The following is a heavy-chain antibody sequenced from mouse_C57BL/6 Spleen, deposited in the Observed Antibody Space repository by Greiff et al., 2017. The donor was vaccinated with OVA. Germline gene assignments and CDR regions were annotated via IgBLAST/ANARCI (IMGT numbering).Heavy chain of an antibody. V-gene: IGHV5-9-1*02. CDR3: TRVSLTTVVAKGYFDV. CDR2: ISSGGDYI. CDR1: GFTFSSYA. J-gene: IGHJ1*03. D-gene: IGHD1-1*01. Sequence: EVQVVESGEGLVKPGGSLKLSCAASGFTFSSYAMSWVRQTPEKRLEWVAYISSGGDYIYYADTVKGRFTISRDNARNTLYLQMSSLKSEDTAMYYCTRVSLTTVVAKGYFDVWGTGTTVTVSS.